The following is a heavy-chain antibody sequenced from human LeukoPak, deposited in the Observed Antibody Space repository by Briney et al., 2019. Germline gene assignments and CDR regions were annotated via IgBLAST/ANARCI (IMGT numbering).Heavy chain of an antibody. CDR1: GFTFSSYA. D-gene: IGHD2-2*01. J-gene: IGHJ4*02. V-gene: IGHV3-30*04. Sequence: GGSLRLSCAASGFTFSSYAMHWVRQAPGKGLEWVAVISYDGSNKYYADSVKGRFTISRDNSKNTLYLQMNSLRAEDTAAYYCARDHGVVPAAVDYWGQGTLVTVSS. CDR3: ARDHGVVPAAVDY. CDR2: ISYDGSNK.